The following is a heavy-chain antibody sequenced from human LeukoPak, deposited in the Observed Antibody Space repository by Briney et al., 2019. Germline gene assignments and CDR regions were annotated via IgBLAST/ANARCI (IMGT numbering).Heavy chain of an antibody. J-gene: IGHJ4*02. V-gene: IGHV3-30*02. D-gene: IGHD2-15*01. CDR2: IRYDGSNK. CDR3: AKDLIRVVVVALDY. CDR1: GFTFSSCG. Sequence: GGSLRLSCAASGFTFSSCGMHWVRQAPGKGLEWVAFIRYDGSNKYYADSVKGRFTISRDNSKNTLYLQMNSLRAEDTAVYYCAKDLIRVVVVALDYWGQGTLVTVSS.